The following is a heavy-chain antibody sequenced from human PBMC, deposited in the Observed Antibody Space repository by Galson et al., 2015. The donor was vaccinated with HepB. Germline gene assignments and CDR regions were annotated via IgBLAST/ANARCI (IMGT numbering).Heavy chain of an antibody. CDR2: INPNSGDT. D-gene: IGHD2-15*01. CDR1: GYTFTEYY. J-gene: IGHJ4*02. CDR3: ARGLRYCSGDTCYAKIDFDY. V-gene: IGHV1-2*04. Sequence: SVKVSCKASGYTFTEYYIHWVRQAPGQGLEWMGWINPNSGDTSYAQRFRDWVTMTSDTSITTAYMELTRLRSNDTAVYYCARGLRYCSGDTCYAKIDFDYWGQGSLVTVSS.